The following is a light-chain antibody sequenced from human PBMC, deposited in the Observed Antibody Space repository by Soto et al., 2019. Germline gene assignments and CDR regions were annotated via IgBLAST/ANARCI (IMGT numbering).Light chain of an antibody. CDR1: QTLLHSNGYNY. CDR3: MQALQTPPA. Sequence: DIVMTQSPLSLPVTPGEPASISCRSSQTLLHSNGYNYLDWYLQKPGQSPQLLFYLGSSRASGGPDRFSGSGSCTDFTLKISRVEAEDVGVYYCMQALQTPPAFGQGTKLEIK. CDR2: LGS. V-gene: IGKV2-28*01. J-gene: IGKJ2*01.